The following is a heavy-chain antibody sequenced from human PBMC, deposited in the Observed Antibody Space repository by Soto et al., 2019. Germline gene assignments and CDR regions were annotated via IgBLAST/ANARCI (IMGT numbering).Heavy chain of an antibody. CDR3: ARYEGKAAAVNPVWYYYYGMDV. J-gene: IGHJ6*02. D-gene: IGHD6-13*01. Sequence: PGESLKISCKGSGYSFTSYWIGWVRQMPGKGLEWMGIIYPGDSDTRYSPSFQGQVTISADKSISTAYLQWSSLKASDTAMYYCARYEGKAAAVNPVWYYYYGMDVWGQGTTVTVSS. CDR1: GYSFTSYW. CDR2: IYPGDSDT. V-gene: IGHV5-51*01.